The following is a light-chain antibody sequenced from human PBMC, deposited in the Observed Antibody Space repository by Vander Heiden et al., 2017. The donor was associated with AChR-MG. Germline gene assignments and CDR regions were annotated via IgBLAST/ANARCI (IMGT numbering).Light chain of an antibody. CDR2: KAS. V-gene: IGKV1-5*03. J-gene: IGKJ4*01. Sequence: DIQMTQSPSTLSASVGDRVTITCRASQSISSWLAWYQQKPGKAPKLLIYKASSLERGVPSSLSGSGSGTEFTLTISSLQPDDFATYYCQQYNSYPLTFGGGTKVEIK. CDR1: QSISSW. CDR3: QQYNSYPLT.